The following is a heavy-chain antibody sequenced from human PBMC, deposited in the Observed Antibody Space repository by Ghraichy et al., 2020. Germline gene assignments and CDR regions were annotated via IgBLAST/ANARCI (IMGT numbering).Heavy chain of an antibody. J-gene: IGHJ6*02. V-gene: IGHV3-21*01. CDR1: GFTFSSYS. Sequence: GGSLRLSCAASGFTFSSYSMNWVRQAPGKGLEWVSSISSSSSYIYYADSVKGRFTISRDNAKNSLYLQMNSLRAEDTAVYYCARAGNPKQWLKDYYYGMDVWGQGTTITVSS. CDR2: ISSSSSYI. CDR3: ARAGNPKQWLKDYYYGMDV. D-gene: IGHD6-19*01.